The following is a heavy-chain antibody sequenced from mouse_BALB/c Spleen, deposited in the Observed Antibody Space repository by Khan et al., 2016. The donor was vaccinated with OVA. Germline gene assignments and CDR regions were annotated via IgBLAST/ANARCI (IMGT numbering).Heavy chain of an antibody. D-gene: IGHD1-1*01. J-gene: IGHJ3*01. CDR3: ARGGYGSGGAWFAY. V-gene: IGHV1-18*01. Sequence: VRLQQSGPELVKPETSVKISCKASGYTFTDYNTDWVKQSHGKSLEWIGDINPNNGNTIYNQKFKGKATLTGDKSSSTAYMQLRSLTSEDTAVDYCARGGYGSGGAWFAYWGQGTLVTVSA. CDR1: GYTFTDYN. CDR2: INPNNGNT.